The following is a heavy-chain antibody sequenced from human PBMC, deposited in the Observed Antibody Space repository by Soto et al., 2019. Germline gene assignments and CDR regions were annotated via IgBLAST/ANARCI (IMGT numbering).Heavy chain of an antibody. Sequence: QVQLVESGGGVVQPGRSLRLTCAASGFIFSGSGMHWVRQAPGKGLEWVALVSNDGIRKYYGDSVKGRFTISRDNAENTLYMQMNSLRAEDTAVYYCARWVGGSMYDNSGKCDSWSQGTLVTVSS. J-gene: IGHJ5*01. CDR3: ARWVGGSMYDNSGKCDS. CDR1: GFIFSGSG. D-gene: IGHD3-22*01. V-gene: IGHV3-30*03. CDR2: VSNDGIRK.